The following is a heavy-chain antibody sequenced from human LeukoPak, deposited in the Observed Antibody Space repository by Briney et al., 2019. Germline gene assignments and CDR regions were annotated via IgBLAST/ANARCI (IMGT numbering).Heavy chain of an antibody. D-gene: IGHD4-23*01. CDR2: ISSGGSTI. CDR3: ARVPRWYVIDY. J-gene: IGHJ4*02. Sequence: GGSLRLSCAASGFTFSSYSMKWVRQAPGKGLEWVSYISSGGSTIYYADSVKGRFTISRDNAKNSLYLQMNSLRAEDTAVYYCARVPRWYVIDYWGQGTLVTVSS. V-gene: IGHV3-48*04. CDR1: GFTFSSYS.